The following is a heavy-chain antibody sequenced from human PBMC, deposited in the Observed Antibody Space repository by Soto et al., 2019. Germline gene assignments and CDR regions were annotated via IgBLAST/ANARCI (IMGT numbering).Heavy chain of an antibody. J-gene: IGHJ3*02. CDR2: INHSGST. CDR3: AGAGAFDI. CDR1: GGSFSGYY. V-gene: IGHV4-34*01. D-gene: IGHD6-19*01. Sequence: QVQLQQWGAGLLKPSETLSLTCAVYGGSFSGYYWSWIRQPPGKGLEWIGEINHSGSTNYNPSLKSRDTISVDTSKNQFSLKLSSVTAADTAVYYCAGAGAFDIWGQGTMVTVSS.